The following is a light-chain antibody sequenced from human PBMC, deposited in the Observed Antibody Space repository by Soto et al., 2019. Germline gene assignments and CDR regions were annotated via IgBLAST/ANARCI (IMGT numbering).Light chain of an antibody. CDR2: GAF. CDR1: QSISRY. CDR3: QQSYRTPQT. Sequence: DIQMTQSPASLSASVGDRVTITCRASQSISRYINWYQQKPGKAPKLLIYGAFSLQSGVPSRFSGSGSGTDFTLTISSLQPEDFATYYCQQSYRTPQTFGQGTKVDI. J-gene: IGKJ1*01. V-gene: IGKV1-39*01.